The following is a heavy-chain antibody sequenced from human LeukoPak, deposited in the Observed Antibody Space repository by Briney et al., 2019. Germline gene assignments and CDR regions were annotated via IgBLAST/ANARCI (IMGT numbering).Heavy chain of an antibody. CDR1: GGSISSYY. V-gene: IGHV4-59*01. CDR3: ARNSSGYLDY. CDR2: IYYSGST. J-gene: IGHJ4*02. D-gene: IGHD6-19*01. Sequence: SETLSLTCTVSGGSISSYYWSWIRQPPGKGLEWIGYIYYSGSTNYNPSLKSRVTISVDTSKNQFSLKLSSVTAADTAVYYCARNSSGYLDYWGQETLVTVSS.